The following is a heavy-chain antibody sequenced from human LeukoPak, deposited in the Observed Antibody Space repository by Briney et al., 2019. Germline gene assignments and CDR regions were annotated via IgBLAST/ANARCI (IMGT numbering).Heavy chain of an antibody. Sequence: ASVKVSCKASGYTFTSYALNWVRQAPGQGLEWMGWINTNTGNPTYAQGFTGRFVFSLDTSVSTTYLQISSLKAEDTAVYYSAVYYYDSSGYCDYWGQGTLVTVSS. CDR1: GYTFTSYA. J-gene: IGHJ4*02. CDR2: INTNTGNP. CDR3: AVYYYDSSGYCDY. D-gene: IGHD3-22*01. V-gene: IGHV7-4-1*02.